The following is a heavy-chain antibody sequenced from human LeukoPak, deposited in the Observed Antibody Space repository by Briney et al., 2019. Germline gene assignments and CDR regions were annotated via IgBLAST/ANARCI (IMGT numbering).Heavy chain of an antibody. J-gene: IGHJ4*02. CDR3: ARDLTTQDDY. CDR2: IYSGGST. Sequence: PGGSLRLSRAASGFPVSSNYMSCVRQAPGKGLEWVSVIYSGGSTYYADSVKGRFTISRDNSKNTLYLQMNSLRAEDTAVYYCARDLTTQDDYWGQGTLVTVSS. CDR1: GFPVSSNY. V-gene: IGHV3-53*01. D-gene: IGHD1-1*01.